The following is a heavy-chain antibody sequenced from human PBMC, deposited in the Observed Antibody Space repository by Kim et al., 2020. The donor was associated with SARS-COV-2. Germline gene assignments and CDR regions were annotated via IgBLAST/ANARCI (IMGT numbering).Heavy chain of an antibody. J-gene: IGHJ4*02. Sequence: GGSLRLSCAASGFTFSSYAMHWVRQAPGKGLEWVAVISYDGSNKYYADSVKGRFTISRDNSKNTLYLQMNSLRAEDTAVYYCARGGAGLMAVAGNFDYWGQGTLVTVSS. CDR2: ISYDGSNK. CDR3: ARGGAGLMAVAGNFDY. CDR1: GFTFSSYA. D-gene: IGHD6-19*01. V-gene: IGHV3-30-3*01.